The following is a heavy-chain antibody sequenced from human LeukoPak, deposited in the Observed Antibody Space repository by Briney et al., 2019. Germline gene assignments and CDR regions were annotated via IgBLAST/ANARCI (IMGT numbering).Heavy chain of an antibody. CDR3: AGGSRAYGGFDY. V-gene: IGHV1-46*01. CDR2: INPSGGTT. Sequence: ASVKVSCKASGYTFTSYYMHWVRQAPGQGLEWMGIINPSGGTTSYAQKFQGRVTMTRDMSTSTVYMELSSLRSDDTAMYYCAGGSRAYGGFDYWGQGALVTVSS. J-gene: IGHJ4*02. D-gene: IGHD4-23*01. CDR1: GYTFTSYY.